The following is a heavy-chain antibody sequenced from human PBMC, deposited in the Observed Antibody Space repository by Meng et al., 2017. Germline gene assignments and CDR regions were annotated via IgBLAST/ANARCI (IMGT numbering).Heavy chain of an antibody. CDR2: IYHSGST. Sequence: LRGAGPGLGNPPGTRSLTCAVSGGSISSSNWWSWVRQPPGKGLEWIGEIYHSGSTNYNPSLKSRVTISVDKSKNQFSLKLSSVTAADTAVYYCARWSIYCSGGSCYSFDYWGQGTLVTVSS. CDR3: ARWSIYCSGGSCYSFDY. CDR1: GGSISSSNW. V-gene: IGHV4-4*03. D-gene: IGHD2-15*01. J-gene: IGHJ4*02.